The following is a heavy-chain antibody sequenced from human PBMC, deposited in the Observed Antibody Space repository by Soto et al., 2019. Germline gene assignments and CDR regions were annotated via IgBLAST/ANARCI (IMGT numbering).Heavy chain of an antibody. CDR3: ARDQDFWSGYFSDY. V-gene: IGHV1-18*04. Sequence: ASVKVSCKASGYTFPSYGISWVRQAPGQGLEWMGWISAYNGNTNYAQKLQGRVTMTTDTSTSTAYMELRSLRSDDTAVYYCARDQDFWSGYFSDYWGQGPQVTVSS. D-gene: IGHD3-3*01. CDR1: GYTFPSYG. J-gene: IGHJ4*02. CDR2: ISAYNGNT.